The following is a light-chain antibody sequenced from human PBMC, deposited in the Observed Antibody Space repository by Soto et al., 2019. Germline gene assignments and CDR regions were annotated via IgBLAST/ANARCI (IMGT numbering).Light chain of an antibody. CDR3: HQYSGPPYT. CDR1: QSVSSSY. Sequence: EIVLTQSPGTLSLSPGERVTLSCRASQSVSSSYLGWFQQRPGQAPRLLIYDTFNRATGVPDRFSGSESGTDFTLTISRLEPEDFAVYYCHQYSGPPYTVGQGTKLEIK. J-gene: IGKJ2*01. CDR2: DTF. V-gene: IGKV3-20*01.